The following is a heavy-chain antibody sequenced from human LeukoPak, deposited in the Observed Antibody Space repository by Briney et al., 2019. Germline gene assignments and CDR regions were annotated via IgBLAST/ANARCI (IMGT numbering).Heavy chain of an antibody. CDR3: ARADCSSSTCYLRRSWFDP. CDR1: GFTLSNYD. CDR2: ISTSSRYI. D-gene: IGHD2-2*01. Sequence: GGSLRLSCAASGFTLSNYDMNWVRQAPGKGLEWVSSISTSSRYIYYKDSVRGRFTISRDDAKNSLYMEMNSLRAEDTAVYYCARADCSSSTCYLRRSWFDPWGQGTLVTVSS. J-gene: IGHJ5*02. V-gene: IGHV3-21*01.